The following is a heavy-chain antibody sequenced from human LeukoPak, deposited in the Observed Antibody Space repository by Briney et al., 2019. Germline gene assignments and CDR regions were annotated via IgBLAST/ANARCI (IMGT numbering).Heavy chain of an antibody. CDR2: INHSEST. J-gene: IGHJ5*02. Sequence: SETLSLTCAVYGGSFSGYYWSWIRQPPGKGLEWIGEINHSESTNYNPSLKSRVTISVDTSKNQFSLKLSSVTAADTAVYHCARGRDPRNWFDPWGQGTLVTVSS. CDR1: GGSFSGYY. CDR3: ARGRDPRNWFDP. V-gene: IGHV4-34*01.